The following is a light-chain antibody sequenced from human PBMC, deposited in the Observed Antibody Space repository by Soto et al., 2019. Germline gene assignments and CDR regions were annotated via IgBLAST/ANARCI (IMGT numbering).Light chain of an antibody. CDR1: QSINTW. J-gene: IGKJ2*01. CDR3: QQYRSFWT. Sequence: DIQMTQSPSTLSASVGDRVTITCRASQSINTWLAWYQQNPGKAPQLLISKASSLESGVPSRFSGSGSGTDFTLTISSLQPDDFATYYCQQYRSFWTVGQGTKLEI. V-gene: IGKV1-5*03. CDR2: KAS.